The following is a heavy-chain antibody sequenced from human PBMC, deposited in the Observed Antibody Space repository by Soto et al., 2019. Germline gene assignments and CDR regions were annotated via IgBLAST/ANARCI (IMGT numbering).Heavy chain of an antibody. Sequence: GNLSIKSRYPGASITTRHSHRRCFRRTQEKGMGWIGSIYSSGSTSYNPSLKSRVTISVDTSKNQFSLKLSSVTAADTAVYYCARDPRPPGYYYDSSAKPGGAFDIWGQGTMV. V-gene: IGHV4-39*07. CDR2: IYSSGST. D-gene: IGHD3-22*01. CDR3: ARDPRPPGYYYDSSAKPGGAFDI. CDR1: GASITTRHSH. J-gene: IGHJ3*02.